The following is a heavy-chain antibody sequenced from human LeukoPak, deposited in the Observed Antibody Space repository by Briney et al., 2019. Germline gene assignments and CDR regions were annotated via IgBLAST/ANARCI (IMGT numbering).Heavy chain of an antibody. CDR3: ATEKDRYYDFWSGYAPLGY. Sequence: GGSLRLSCAASGFTFSNYPMHWVRQAPGKGLEWVAIISYDGINKYYADSVKGRFTISRDNSKNTLYLQMNSLRAEDTAVYYCATEKDRYYDFWSGYAPLGYWGQGTLVTVSS. D-gene: IGHD3-3*01. CDR2: ISYDGINK. CDR1: GFTFSNYP. V-gene: IGHV3-30-3*01. J-gene: IGHJ4*02.